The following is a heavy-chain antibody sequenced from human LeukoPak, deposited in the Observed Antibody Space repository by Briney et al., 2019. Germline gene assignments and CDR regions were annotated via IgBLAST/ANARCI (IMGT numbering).Heavy chain of an antibody. D-gene: IGHD1-26*01. CDR3: ARDPRGTYDY. CDR1: GGTFSSYA. CDR2: ISAYNGNT. J-gene: IGHJ4*02. V-gene: IGHV1-18*01. Sequence: ASVKVSCKASGGTFSSYAISWVRQAPGQGLEWVGWISAYNGNTKYAQKLQGRVTMTTDTSTSTAYMELRSLRSDDTAVYYCARDPRGTYDYWGQGTLVTVSS.